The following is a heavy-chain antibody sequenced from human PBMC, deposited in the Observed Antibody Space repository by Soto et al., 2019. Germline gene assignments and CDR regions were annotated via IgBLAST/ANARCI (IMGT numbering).Heavy chain of an antibody. V-gene: IGHV4-61*01. Sequence: PSETLSLTCTVSGGSINTVNYFWSWIRQPPGKGLEWIGYLYYSGSTNYNPSLKSRVTISVDTSKNQFSLKLSSVTAADTAVYYCASGWFGEFVYQFDYWGQGTLVTVSS. CDR3: ASGWFGEFVYQFDY. CDR2: LYYSGST. D-gene: IGHD3-10*01. J-gene: IGHJ4*02. CDR1: GGSINTVNYF.